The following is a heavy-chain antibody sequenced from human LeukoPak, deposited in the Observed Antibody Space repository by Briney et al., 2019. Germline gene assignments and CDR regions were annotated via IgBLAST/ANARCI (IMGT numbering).Heavy chain of an antibody. CDR3: ARENYYGYYFDY. V-gene: IGHV4-30-4*01. CDR2: IYYSGST. D-gene: IGHD3-10*01. Sequence: SEPLSLTCTVSGGSISSGDYYWSWIRPPPGKGLEWIGYIYYSGSTYYNPSLKSRVTISVDTSKNQFSLKLSSVTAADTAVYYCARENYYGYYFDYWGQGTLVTVSS. CDR1: GGSISSGDYY. J-gene: IGHJ4*02.